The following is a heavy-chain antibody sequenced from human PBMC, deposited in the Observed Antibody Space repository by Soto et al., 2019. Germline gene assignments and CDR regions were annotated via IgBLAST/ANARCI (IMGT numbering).Heavy chain of an antibody. D-gene: IGHD4-17*01. Sequence: PGGSLRLSCAASGFTFSSYGMHWVRQAPGKGLEWVAVIWYDGSNKYYADSVKGRFTISRDNSKNTLYLQMNSLRAEDTAVYYCARGDYGDYVGGRAFDIWGQGTMVTVSS. CDR2: IWYDGSNK. J-gene: IGHJ3*02. V-gene: IGHV3-33*01. CDR3: ARGDYGDYVGGRAFDI. CDR1: GFTFSSYG.